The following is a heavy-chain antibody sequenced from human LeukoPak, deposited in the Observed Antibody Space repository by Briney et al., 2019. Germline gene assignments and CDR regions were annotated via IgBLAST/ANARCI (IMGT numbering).Heavy chain of an antibody. CDR1: GYTFTSYD. J-gene: IGHJ6*03. CDR2: MNPNSGNT. D-gene: IGHD6-6*01. V-gene: IGHV1-8*01. Sequence: ASVKVSCKASGYTFTSYDINWVQQATGQGLEWMGWMNPNSGNTGYAQKFQGRVTMTRNTSISTAYMELSSLRSEDTAVYYCAIFPPRAARSYYYYYYMDVWGKGTTVTVSS. CDR3: AIFPPRAARSYYYYYYMDV.